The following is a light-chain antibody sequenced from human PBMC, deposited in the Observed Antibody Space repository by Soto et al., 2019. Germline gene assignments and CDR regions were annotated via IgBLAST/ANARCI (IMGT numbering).Light chain of an antibody. J-gene: IGLJ1*01. CDR3: SSYTSSSLYV. CDR2: DVS. CDR1: SSDVGGYNY. Sequence: QSALAQPPSASGSPGQSVAISRTGTSSDVGGYNYASWYQQLPGKAPKLMIYDVSDRPSGVSNRFSGSKSGNTASLSISGLEAGDEADYYCSSYTSSSLYVFGTGTKVTVL. V-gene: IGLV2-14*01.